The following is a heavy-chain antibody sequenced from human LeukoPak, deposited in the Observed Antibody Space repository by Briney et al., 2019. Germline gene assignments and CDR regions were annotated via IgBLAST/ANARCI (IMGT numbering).Heavy chain of an antibody. CDR2: SSGRTSTI. CDR3: ARDEPYAFDI. CDR1: GFTFSSYA. V-gene: IGHV3-48*02. Sequence: AGGSLRLSCAASGFTFSSYAINWVRQAPGKGLEWVLHSSGRTSTISYADPVKGRFTVSRDNAKNSLYLQMNSLRDEDTAVYYCARDEPYAFDIWGQGTMVTVSS. J-gene: IGHJ3*02.